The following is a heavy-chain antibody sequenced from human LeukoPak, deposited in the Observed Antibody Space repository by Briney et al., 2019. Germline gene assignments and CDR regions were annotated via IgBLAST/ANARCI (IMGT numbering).Heavy chain of an antibody. CDR1: GYTFTSYG. V-gene: IGHV1-69*05. J-gene: IGHJ4*02. CDR2: IIPIFGTA. CDR3: ARGYGYNTNFDY. D-gene: IGHD5-24*01. Sequence: ASVKVSCKASGYTFTSYGISWVRQAPGQGLEWMGGIIPIFGTANYAQKFQGRVTITTDESTSTAYMELSSLRSEDTAVYYCARGYGYNTNFDYWGQGTLVTVSS.